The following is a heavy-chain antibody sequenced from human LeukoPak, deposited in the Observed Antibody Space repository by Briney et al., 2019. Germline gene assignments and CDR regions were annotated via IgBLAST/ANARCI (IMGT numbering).Heavy chain of an antibody. CDR3: AELGITMIGGV. J-gene: IGHJ6*04. D-gene: IGHD3-10*02. CDR1: AFTFNTYW. V-gene: IGHV3-7*01. Sequence: GGSLTLSCAASAFTFNTYWMTWVRQPPGKGLEWVASINEDGSEKNYVDSVKGRFTISRDNTKNSLYLQMNRLRAEDTAVYYCAELGITMIGGVWGKGTTVTISS. CDR2: INEDGSEK.